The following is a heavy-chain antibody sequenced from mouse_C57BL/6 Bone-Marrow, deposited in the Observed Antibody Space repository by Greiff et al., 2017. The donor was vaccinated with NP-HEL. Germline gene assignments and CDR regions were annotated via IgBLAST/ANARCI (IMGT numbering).Heavy chain of an antibody. V-gene: IGHV4-1*01. J-gene: IGHJ3*01. Sequence: EVKLVESGGGLVQPGGSLKLSCAASGFDFSRYWMSWVRRAPGKGLEWIGEINPDSSTINYAPSLKDKFIISRDNAKNTLYLQMSKVRSEDTALYYCARHYYSSWGFAYWGQGTLVTVSA. CDR1: GFDFSRYW. D-gene: IGHD2-5*01. CDR3: ARHYYSSWGFAY. CDR2: INPDSSTI.